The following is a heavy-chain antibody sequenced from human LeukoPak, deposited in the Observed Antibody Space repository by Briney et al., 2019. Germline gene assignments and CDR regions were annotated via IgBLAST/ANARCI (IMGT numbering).Heavy chain of an antibody. CDR2: IKPDGNEQ. V-gene: IGHV3-7*01. CDR1: GFTFSSYW. J-gene: IGHJ4*02. CDR3: GRERVSAYDY. Sequence: GGSLRLSCAASGFTFSSYWMNWARQAPGKGPEWVASIKPDGNEQYYVDSVRGRFTISRDNSKDSLFLQMDSLRDDDTAVYYCGRERVSAYDYWGQGTLVTVSS.